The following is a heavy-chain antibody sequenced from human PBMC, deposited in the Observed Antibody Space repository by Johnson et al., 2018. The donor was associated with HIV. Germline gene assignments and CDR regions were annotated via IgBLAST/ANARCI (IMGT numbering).Heavy chain of an antibody. D-gene: IGHD3-16*02. Sequence: QEQLVESGGGVVQPGRSLRLSCAASGFTFSSYAMHWVRQAPGKGLDWVAVISYDGSNKYYADSVKGRFTISRDNSKNTLYLQMNSLRAEETAEYYFARDRVITFGGVIGRGAFDIWGQGTMVTVSS. J-gene: IGHJ3*02. CDR2: ISYDGSNK. V-gene: IGHV3-30-3*01. CDR1: GFTFSSYA. CDR3: ARDRVITFGGVIGRGAFDI.